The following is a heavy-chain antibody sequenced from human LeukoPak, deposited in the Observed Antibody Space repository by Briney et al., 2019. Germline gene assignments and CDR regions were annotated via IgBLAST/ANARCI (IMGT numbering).Heavy chain of an antibody. D-gene: IGHD6-13*01. J-gene: IGHJ4*02. CDR1: GFTFSSYG. Sequence: SGGSLRLSRAASGFTFSSYGMHWVRQAPGKGLEWVTSIRYDGSNKYYTDSVKGRFTISRDNSYKTLYLQMNSLRAEDTAVYYCAKDSSLYGTSWWGNYFDYWGQGTLVTVSS. CDR3: AKDSSLYGTSWWGNYFDY. V-gene: IGHV3-30*02. CDR2: IRYDGSNK.